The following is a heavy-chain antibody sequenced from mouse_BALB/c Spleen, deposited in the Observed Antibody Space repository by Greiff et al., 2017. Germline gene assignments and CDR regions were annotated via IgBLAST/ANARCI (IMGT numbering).Heavy chain of an antibody. Sequence: QVQLQQSGAELVRPGTSVKVSCKASGYAINDYLIEWVKQRPGQGLEWIGLINPGSGGTKYDQKFKGKATLTADKSSSTAYLQLSSLTSDDSAVYFCASRITTVVAIDYWGQGTTLTVSS. J-gene: IGHJ2*01. V-gene: IGHV1-54*01. CDR1: GYAINDYL. D-gene: IGHD1-1*01. CDR3: ASRITTVVAIDY. CDR2: INPGSGGT.